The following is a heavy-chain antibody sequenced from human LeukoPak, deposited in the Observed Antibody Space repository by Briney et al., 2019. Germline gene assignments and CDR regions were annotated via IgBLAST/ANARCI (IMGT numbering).Heavy chain of an antibody. D-gene: IGHD6-13*01. J-gene: IGHJ3*02. CDR1: GGSISSSSYY. V-gene: IGHV4-39*01. Sequence: PSETLSLTCSVSGGSISSSSYYWGWIRHPPGKGLEWIGSIYYSGSTYYNPSLKSRVIISVDTSKNQCSLKLSSVTAADTAVYYCARRVAAARYTGHDAFDIWGQGKMVTVSS. CDR3: ARRVAAARYTGHDAFDI. CDR2: IYYSGST.